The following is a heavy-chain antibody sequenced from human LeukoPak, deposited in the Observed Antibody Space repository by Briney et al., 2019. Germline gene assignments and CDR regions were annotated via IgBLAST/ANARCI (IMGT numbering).Heavy chain of an antibody. CDR1: GFTFSSYE. D-gene: IGHD2-2*01. V-gene: IGHV3-48*03. Sequence: GGSLRLSCVASGFTFSSYELNWVRQAPGKGLEWLSYIGRSNDNVKYAGSVRSRFTVYRDNAKDSLYLQMNSLRVEDTAVYFCAREIPATRGDAFDVWGQGTVVTVSS. CDR2: IGRSNDNV. J-gene: IGHJ3*01. CDR3: AREIPATRGDAFDV.